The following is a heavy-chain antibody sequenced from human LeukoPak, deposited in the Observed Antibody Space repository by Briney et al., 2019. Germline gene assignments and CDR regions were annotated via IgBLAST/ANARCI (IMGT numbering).Heavy chain of an antibody. J-gene: IGHJ6*02. CDR2: IYYSGST. CDR3: ARGPHYCSGGSCYRYYYYYYGMDV. Sequence: SETLSLTCTVSGGSISSGGYYWSWIRQHPGKGLEWIGYIYYSGSTYYNPSLKSRVTISVDTSKNQFSLKLSSVTAADTAVYYCARGPHYCSGGSCYRYYYYYYGMDVWGQGTTVTVSS. CDR1: GGSISSGGYY. V-gene: IGHV4-31*03. D-gene: IGHD2-15*01.